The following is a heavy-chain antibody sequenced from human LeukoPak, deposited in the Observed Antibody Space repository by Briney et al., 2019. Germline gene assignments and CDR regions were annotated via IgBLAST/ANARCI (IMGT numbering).Heavy chain of an antibody. CDR2: IYTSGST. V-gene: IGHV4-61*02. D-gene: IGHD3-16*01. Sequence: QPSQTLSLTCTVSGGSISSGSYYWSWIRQPAGKGLGWIGRIYTSGSTNYNPSLKSRVTISVDTSKNQFSLKLSSVTAADTAVYYCARGGGSDWYFDLWGRGTLVTVSS. J-gene: IGHJ2*01. CDR3: ARGGGSDWYFDL. CDR1: GGSISSGSYY.